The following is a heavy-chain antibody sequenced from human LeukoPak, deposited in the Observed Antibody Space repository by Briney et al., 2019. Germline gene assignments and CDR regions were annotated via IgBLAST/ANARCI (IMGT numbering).Heavy chain of an antibody. CDR1: GGSISSYY. J-gene: IGHJ2*01. D-gene: IGHD5-18*01. CDR3: AREGGAAMVYWYFDL. CDR2: MYYSGST. Sequence: SETLSLTCTVTGGSISSYYWSWIRQPPGKGLEWIGYMYYSGSTKYNPSLKSRVTISVDTSKNQFSLKLSSVTAADTAVYYCAREGGAAMVYWYFDLWGRGTLVTVSS. V-gene: IGHV4-59*01.